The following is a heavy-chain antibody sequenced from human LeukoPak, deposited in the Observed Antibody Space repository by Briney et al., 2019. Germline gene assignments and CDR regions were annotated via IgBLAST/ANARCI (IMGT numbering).Heavy chain of an antibody. J-gene: IGHJ4*02. CDR1: GYTFTSYA. Sequence: ASVKVSCKASGYTFTSYAMHWVRQAPGQRLEWMGWINAGNGNTKYSQKFQGRVTITRDTSASTAYMELSSLRSEDTAVYYCARQYYYDSSGYAFDYWGQGTLVTVSS. CDR3: ARQYYYDSSGYAFDY. V-gene: IGHV1-3*01. D-gene: IGHD3-22*01. CDR2: INAGNGNT.